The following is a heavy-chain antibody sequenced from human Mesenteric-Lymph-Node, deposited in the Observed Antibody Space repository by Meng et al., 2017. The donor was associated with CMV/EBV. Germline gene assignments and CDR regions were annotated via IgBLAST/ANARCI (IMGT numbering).Heavy chain of an antibody. CDR1: GFHFSTYW. V-gene: IGHV3-7*04. CDR3: GRGMDV. CDR2: INQDGSEK. J-gene: IGHJ6*02. Sequence: GESLKISCAAAGFHFSTYWMSWVRQAPGKALEWVANINQDGSEKNYVASVQGRFTISRDNAKNSMYLQMNSLRADDTAVYYCGRGMDVWGQGTTVTVSS.